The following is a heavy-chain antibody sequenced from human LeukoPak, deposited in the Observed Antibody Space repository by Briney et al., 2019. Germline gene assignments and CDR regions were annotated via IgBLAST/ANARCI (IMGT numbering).Heavy chain of an antibody. Sequence: PGGSLRLSCAASGFTFSGYWMNWLRQVPGKVPMWVSHITSDGSGTGYADSVRGRFTISRDNAKNTLYLQMNSLRAEDTAVYYCARGISEAGTDYWGQGTLVTVSS. CDR1: GFTFSGYW. CDR2: ITSDGSGT. J-gene: IGHJ4*02. V-gene: IGHV3-74*01. CDR3: ARGISEAGTDY. D-gene: IGHD6-13*01.